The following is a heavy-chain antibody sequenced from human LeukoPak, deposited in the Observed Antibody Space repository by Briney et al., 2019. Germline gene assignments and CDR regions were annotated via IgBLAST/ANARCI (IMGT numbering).Heavy chain of an antibody. CDR3: ARQRAFDV. CDR1: GFTFSNYW. J-gene: IGHJ3*01. Sequence: GGSLRLSCAASGFTFSNYWMHWVRQAPGKGLVWVSRINSDGINTSYADSVKGRFTISRDNAKNTLNLQMNSLRAEDTAVYYRARQRAFDVWGQGTMVTVSS. CDR2: INSDGINT. V-gene: IGHV3-74*01.